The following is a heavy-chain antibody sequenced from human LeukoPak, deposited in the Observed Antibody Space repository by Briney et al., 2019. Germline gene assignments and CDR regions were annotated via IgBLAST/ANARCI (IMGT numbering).Heavy chain of an antibody. V-gene: IGHV3-23*01. D-gene: IGHD6-19*01. J-gene: IGHJ4*02. CDR1: GFTFSSYA. CDR3: AKTAGWTYSSAFDY. Sequence: GGSLRLSCAASGFTFSSYAMSWVRQAPGKGREGVAASSGSGGSTYYADSVKGRFTISRDNSKNTLYLQMNSLRAEDTAVYYCAKTAGWTYSSAFDYWGQGTLVTVSS. CDR2: SSGSGGST.